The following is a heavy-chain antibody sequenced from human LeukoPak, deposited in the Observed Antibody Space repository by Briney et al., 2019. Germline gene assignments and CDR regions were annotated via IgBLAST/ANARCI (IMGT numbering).Heavy chain of an antibody. CDR1: GFSSSGYG. CDR2: IRYDGSNE. CDR3: ARAIPGTTGYDY. D-gene: IGHD1-1*01. Sequence: GGSLRLSCAASGFSSSGYGMHWVRQAPGKGLEWVAFIRYDGSNEYYADSVKGRFTISRDNSKNTLYLQMDSLRAEDMAVYYCARAIPGTTGYDYWGQGTLVTVSS. J-gene: IGHJ4*02. V-gene: IGHV3-30*02.